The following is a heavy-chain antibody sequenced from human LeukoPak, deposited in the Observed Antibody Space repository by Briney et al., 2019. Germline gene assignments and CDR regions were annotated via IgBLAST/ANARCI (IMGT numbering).Heavy chain of an antibody. CDR1: GFTFSTYA. CDR3: VRVVAAKETY. Sequence: GGSLRLSCAASGFTFSTYAMSWVRRPPGKGLEWVSEIYNAGATTYYGDSVKGRFTISRDNSKNTLYLQMSRLRAEDTAIYYCVRVVAAKETYWGQGILVTVSS. CDR2: IYNAGATT. V-gene: IGHV3-23*01. J-gene: IGHJ4*02. D-gene: IGHD2-15*01.